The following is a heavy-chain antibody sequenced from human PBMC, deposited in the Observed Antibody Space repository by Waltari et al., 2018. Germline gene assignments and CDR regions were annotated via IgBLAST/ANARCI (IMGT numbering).Heavy chain of an antibody. Sequence: QVQLQESGPGLVEPSGTLSLTCAVSGDSISSNYWWSWVRQSPGKGLEWIGQINHSGRTHYNPSFESRLSMSVDRSKNQFSLNLNSVTAADTAVYYCAGDRAIGLFFDYWGQGTLVTVSS. CDR3: AGDRAIGLFFDY. CDR1: GDSISSNYW. V-gene: IGHV4-4*02. J-gene: IGHJ4*02. D-gene: IGHD2-2*01. CDR2: INHSGRT.